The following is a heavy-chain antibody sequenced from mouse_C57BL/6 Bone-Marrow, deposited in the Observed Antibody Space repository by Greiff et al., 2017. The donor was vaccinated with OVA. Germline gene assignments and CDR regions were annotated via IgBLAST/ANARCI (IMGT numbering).Heavy chain of an antibody. D-gene: IGHD2-4*01. J-gene: IGHJ2*01. CDR2: IDPETGGT. Sequence: LVESGAELVRPGASVTLSCKASGYTFTDYEMHWVKQTPVHGLEWIGAIDPETGGTAYNQKFKGKAILTADKSSSTAYMELRSLTSEDSAVYYCTRGDYEFDYWGQGTTLTVSS. CDR1: GYTFTDYE. CDR3: TRGDYEFDY. V-gene: IGHV1-15*01.